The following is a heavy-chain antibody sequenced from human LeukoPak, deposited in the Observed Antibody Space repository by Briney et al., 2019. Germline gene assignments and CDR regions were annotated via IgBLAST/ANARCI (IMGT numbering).Heavy chain of an antibody. CDR3: AKDLRYCSGGSCYTSFDY. CDR2: ISGSGGST. D-gene: IGHD2-15*01. CDR1: GFTFSSYA. Sequence: GGSLRLSCAASGFTFSSYAMSWVRQAPGKGLEWVSAISGSGGSTYYADSVKCRFTISRDNSKHTLYLQMNSLRAEDTAVYYCAKDLRYCSGGSCYTSFDYGGQGTLLTVSS. V-gene: IGHV3-23*01. J-gene: IGHJ4*02.